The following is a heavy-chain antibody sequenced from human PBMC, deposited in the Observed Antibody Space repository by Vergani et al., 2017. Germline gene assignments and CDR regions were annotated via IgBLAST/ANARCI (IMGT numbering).Heavy chain of an antibody. V-gene: IGHV4-39*01. CDR3: AGHSTVEWLVKLGWIDP. CDR1: GASIRSSNYY. Sequence: QLQLQESGPGLVKPSATLSLTCSVSGASIRSSNYYCGWIRQPPGKGLEWIASIYYSGITYYNPSLKSRVTISVATSKNQFSLKLSSLTAADTAVYFCAGHSTVEWLVKLGWIDPWGQGILVTVSS. J-gene: IGHJ5*02. D-gene: IGHD6-19*01. CDR2: IYYSGIT.